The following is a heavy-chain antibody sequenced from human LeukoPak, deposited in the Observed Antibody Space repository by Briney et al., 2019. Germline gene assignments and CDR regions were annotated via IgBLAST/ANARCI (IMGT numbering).Heavy chain of an antibody. D-gene: IGHD6-19*01. CDR3: ARDDDSSDFDY. V-gene: IGHV3-33*01. Sequence: GGSLRLSCAASGFTFSSYGMHWVRQAPGKGLEWVAVIWYDGSNKYYADSVKGRFTISRDNAKNSLYLQMNSLRAEDTAVYYCARDDDSSDFDYWGQGTLVTVSS. J-gene: IGHJ4*02. CDR1: GFTFSSYG. CDR2: IWYDGSNK.